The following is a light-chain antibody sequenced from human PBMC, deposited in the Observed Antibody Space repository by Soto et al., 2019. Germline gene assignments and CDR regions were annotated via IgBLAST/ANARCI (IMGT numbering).Light chain of an antibody. CDR1: QSVSSN. CDR2: GAF. Sequence: EIVMTQSPVTLSVSRGERATLSCRASQSVSSNLAWYQQKPGQAPSLLIYGAFTRATCIPARFSGTGSGTEFTPTISSLQSEDFALYCCHQYNDLPLTFGQGTKVDSK. CDR3: HQYNDLPLT. V-gene: IGKV3-15*01. J-gene: IGKJ1*01.